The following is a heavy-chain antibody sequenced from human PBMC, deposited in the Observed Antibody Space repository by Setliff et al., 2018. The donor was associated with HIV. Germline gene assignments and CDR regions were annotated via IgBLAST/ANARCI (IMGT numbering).Heavy chain of an antibody. CDR3: ARVSYDSSGYYIYYYYYMDV. J-gene: IGHJ6*03. V-gene: IGHV4-34*01. Sequence: PSETLSLTCAVYGGSFSGYYWSWIRQPPGKGLEWIGEINHSGSTNYNPSLKSRVTISVDTSKNQFSLKLSSVTAADTAVYYCARVSYDSSGYYIYYYYYMDVRGKGTTVTV. CDR1: GGSFSGYY. D-gene: IGHD3-22*01. CDR2: INHSGST.